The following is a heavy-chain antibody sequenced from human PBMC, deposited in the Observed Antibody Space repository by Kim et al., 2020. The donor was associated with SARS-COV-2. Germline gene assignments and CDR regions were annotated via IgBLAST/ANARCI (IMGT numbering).Heavy chain of an antibody. J-gene: IGHJ3*02. V-gene: IGHV3-9*01. CDR2: ISWNSGTI. CDR1: GFTFDDYA. CDR3: ARGGPGTEDAFGI. Sequence: GGSLRLSCAASGFTFDDYAMHWVRQAPGKGLEWVSGISWNSGTIHYADSVKGRFTISRDNAKNSLSLEMNSLRAEDTGFYYCARGGPGTEDAFGIWGQGTMVTVSS. D-gene: IGHD3-16*01.